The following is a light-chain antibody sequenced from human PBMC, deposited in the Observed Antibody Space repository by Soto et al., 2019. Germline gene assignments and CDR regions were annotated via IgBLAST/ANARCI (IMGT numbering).Light chain of an antibody. CDR3: QETFDFPRACS. J-gene: IGKJ2*04. V-gene: IGKV1-39*01. Sequence: DIQMTQSPSSLSASVGDRVTITCRASQGISNYLSWYQHKPGTAPRLLIYTASSLHNGVSSRFSGSGSGTHFTLTISSLQPEDFATYYCQETFDFPRACSFGQGTKLEIK. CDR2: TAS. CDR1: QGISNY.